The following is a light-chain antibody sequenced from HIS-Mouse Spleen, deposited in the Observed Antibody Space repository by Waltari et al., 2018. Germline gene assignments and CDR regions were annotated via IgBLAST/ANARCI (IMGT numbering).Light chain of an antibody. Sequence: QSVLTQPPSVSGAPGQRVTISCTGSSSNIGAGYDVHWYQQLPGTAPKLIIYGNRNRPSGVPDRFSGSKSGTSASLAITGLQAEDEADYYCQSYDSSLSVFGTGTKVTVL. CDR3: QSYDSSLSV. J-gene: IGLJ1*01. CDR2: GNR. V-gene: IGLV1-40*01. CDR1: SSNIGAGYD.